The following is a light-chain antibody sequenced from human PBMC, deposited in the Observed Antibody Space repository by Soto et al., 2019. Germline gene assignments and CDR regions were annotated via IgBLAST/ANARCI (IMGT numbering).Light chain of an antibody. CDR1: QSVSSSY. CDR3: QQYDKWPRT. V-gene: IGKV3-20*01. CDR2: GAS. J-gene: IGKJ1*01. Sequence: EIVLTQSPGTLSLSPGERATLSCRVSQSVSSSYLAWYQQKPGQAPRLLIYGASSRATGIPDRFSGSGSGTDFTLTISSLQSDDLAVYYCQQYDKWPRTFGQGTKVEIK.